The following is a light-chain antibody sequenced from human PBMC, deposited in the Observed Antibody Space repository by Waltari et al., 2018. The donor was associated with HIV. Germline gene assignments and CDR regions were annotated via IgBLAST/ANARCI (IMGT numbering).Light chain of an antibody. CDR3: SSYTSSSTLV. CDR2: EVS. CDR1: SSAVGRYNY. J-gene: IGLJ2*01. V-gene: IGLV2-14*01. Sequence: QSALTQPASVSGSPGQSITISCTGTSSAVGRYNYVSWYQQHPGKAPKLMIYEVSNRPSGVSNRFSGSKSGNTASLTISGLQSEDEADYYCSSYTSSSTLVFGGGTKLTVL.